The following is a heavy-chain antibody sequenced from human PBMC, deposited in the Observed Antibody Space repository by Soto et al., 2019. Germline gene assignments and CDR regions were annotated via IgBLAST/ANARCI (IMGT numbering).Heavy chain of an antibody. D-gene: IGHD6-19*01. J-gene: IGHJ4*02. CDR3: AIPSGLTVTGPDY. Sequence: PGGSLRLSCAASGFTFSDYAMSWVRRSPGEGLEWVSALSGDSGSTYYADSVKGRFTISRDNSKNTLYLQMNSLRAEDTALYYCAIPSGLTVTGPDYWGQGTLVTVSS. CDR2: LSGDSGST. CDR1: GFTFSDYA. V-gene: IGHV3-23*01.